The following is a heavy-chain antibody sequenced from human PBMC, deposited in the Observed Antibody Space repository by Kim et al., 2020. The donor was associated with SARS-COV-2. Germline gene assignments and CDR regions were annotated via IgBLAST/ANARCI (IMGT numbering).Heavy chain of an antibody. D-gene: IGHD6-6*01. J-gene: IGHJ6*01. CDR1: GGSFSGYY. V-gene: IGHV4-34*01. Sequence: SETLSLTCAVYGGSFSGYYWSWIRQPPGKGLEWIGEINHSGSTNYNPSLKSRVTISVDTSKNQFSLKLSSVTAADTAVYYCARAVAARPSNYYYGMDVWG. CDR3: ARAVAARPSNYYYGMDV. CDR2: INHSGST.